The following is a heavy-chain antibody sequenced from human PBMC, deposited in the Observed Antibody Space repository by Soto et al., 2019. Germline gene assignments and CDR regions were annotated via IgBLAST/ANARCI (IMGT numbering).Heavy chain of an antibody. V-gene: IGHV4-30-2*01. CDR1: GGSISSGGYS. CDR2: IYHSGST. CDR3: ARASVSGYSSSWYRTGIDYGMDV. Sequence: PSETLSLTCAVSGGSISSGGYSWSWIRQPPGKGLEWIGYIYHSGSTYYNPSLKSRVTISVDRSKNQFSLKLSSVTAADTAVYYCARASVSGYSSSWYRTGIDYGMDVWGQGTTVTVSS. J-gene: IGHJ6*02. D-gene: IGHD6-13*01.